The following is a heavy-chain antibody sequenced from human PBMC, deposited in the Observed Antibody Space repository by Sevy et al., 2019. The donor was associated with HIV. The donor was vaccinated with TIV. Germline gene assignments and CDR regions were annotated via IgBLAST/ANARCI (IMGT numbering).Heavy chain of an antibody. J-gene: IGHJ4*02. CDR3: AKASYRDYYDSGGYETE. CDR2: ISSDGRNI. D-gene: IGHD3-22*01. Sequence: GGSLRLSCAASGFTFVSYAMHWVRQAPGKGLEWVAMISSDGRNINYADSVKGRFTISRDTSKNTLLLQMNSLRGEDTAVYYCAKASYRDYYDSGGYETEWGQGTLVTVSS. V-gene: IGHV3-30*04. CDR1: GFTFVSYA.